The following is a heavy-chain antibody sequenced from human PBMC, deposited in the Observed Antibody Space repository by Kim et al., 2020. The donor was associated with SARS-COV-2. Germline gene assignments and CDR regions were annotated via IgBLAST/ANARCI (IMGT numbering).Heavy chain of an antibody. J-gene: IGHJ4*02. V-gene: IGHV3-33*06. CDR2: IWYDGSNK. CDR3: AKDMGSSSWYPEGGDY. D-gene: IGHD6-13*01. Sequence: GGSLRLSCAASGFTFSSYAMHWVRQAPGKGLEWVAVIWYDGSNKYYADSVKGRFTISRDNSKNTLYLQMNSLRAEDTAVYYCAKDMGSSSWYPEGGDYWGQGTLVTVSS. CDR1: GFTFSSYA.